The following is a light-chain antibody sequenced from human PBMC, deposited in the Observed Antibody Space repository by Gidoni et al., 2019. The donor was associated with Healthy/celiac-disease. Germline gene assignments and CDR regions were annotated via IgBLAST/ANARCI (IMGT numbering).Light chain of an antibody. J-gene: IGKJ3*01. CDR1: QSVSSY. CDR2: DAS. V-gene: IGKV3-11*01. Sequence: IVLTHSPATLSLSPGERATLSCRASQSVSSYLAWYQQKPGQAPRLLIYDASNRATGIPARCSGSGSGTDFNLTISSLEPEDFVVYYCQQRSNWPPGITFGPGTKVDIK. CDR3: QQRSNWPPGIT.